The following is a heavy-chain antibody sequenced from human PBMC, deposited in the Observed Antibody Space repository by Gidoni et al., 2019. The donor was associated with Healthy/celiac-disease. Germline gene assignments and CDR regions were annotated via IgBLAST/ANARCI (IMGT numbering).Heavy chain of an antibody. CDR3: ARQSYDSSGYYLD. D-gene: IGHD3-22*01. CDR2: IYYSGST. Sequence: QLQLQESGPGLVKPSETLSLTCTVSGGSISSSSYYWGWIRQPPGKGLEWIGSIYYSGSTYYNPSLKSRVTISVDTSKNQFSLKLSSVTAADTAVYYCARQSYDSSGYYLDWGQGTLVTVSS. V-gene: IGHV4-39*01. J-gene: IGHJ4*02. CDR1: GGSISSSSYY.